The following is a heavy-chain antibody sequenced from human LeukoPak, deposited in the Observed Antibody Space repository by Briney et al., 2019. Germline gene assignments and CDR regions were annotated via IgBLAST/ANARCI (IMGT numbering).Heavy chain of an antibody. CDR1: GGSISSGDYY. CDR2: IYYSGST. Sequence: SETLSLTCTVSGGSISSGDYYWSWIRQPPGKGLEWIGYIYYSGSTYYNPSLKGRVTISVDTSKNQFSLKLSSVTAADTAVYYCARRSPYYDFWSGYPRGYYFDYWGQGTLVTVSS. J-gene: IGHJ4*02. CDR3: ARRSPYYDFWSGYPRGYYFDY. D-gene: IGHD3-3*01. V-gene: IGHV4-30-4*01.